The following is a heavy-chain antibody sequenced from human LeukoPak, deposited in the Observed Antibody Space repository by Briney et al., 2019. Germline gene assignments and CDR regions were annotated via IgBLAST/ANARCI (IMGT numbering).Heavy chain of an antibody. Sequence: GASVKVSCKASGYTFADYGISWVRQAPGQGLEWMAWISTYNHEANYARKFRGRVTMTTDTSTSTAYMEPGSLRSDDTAVYYCVRDYFCSGGSCDDCFDPWGQGTLVTVSS. CDR1: GYTFADYG. D-gene: IGHD2-15*01. CDR3: VRDYFCSGGSCDDCFDP. V-gene: IGHV1-18*01. J-gene: IGHJ5*02. CDR2: ISTYNHEA.